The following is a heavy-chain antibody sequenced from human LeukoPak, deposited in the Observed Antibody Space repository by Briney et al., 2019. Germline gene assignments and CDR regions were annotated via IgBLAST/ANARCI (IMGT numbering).Heavy chain of an antibody. Sequence: SQTLSLTCAISGDSVSSNSAAWNWIRQSPSRGLEWLGRTYYRSKWYNDYAVSVKSRITINPDTSKNQFSLQLNSVTTEDTAVYYCAREVHRYYGSGSYYNPLGYWGQGTLVTVSS. CDR3: AREVHRYYGSGSYYNPLGY. V-gene: IGHV6-1*01. D-gene: IGHD3-10*01. J-gene: IGHJ4*02. CDR1: GDSVSSNSAA. CDR2: TYYRSKWYN.